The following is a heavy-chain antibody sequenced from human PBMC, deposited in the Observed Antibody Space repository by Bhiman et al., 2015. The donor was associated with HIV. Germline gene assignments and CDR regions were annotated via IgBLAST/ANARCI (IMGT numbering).Heavy chain of an antibody. V-gene: IGHV3-7*05. CDR2: IRQDGGKV. J-gene: IGHJ5*02. Sequence: EVQLVESGGSLVQPGGSLRLSCATSGFTFSSHWMTWVRQAPGRGLEWVASIRQDGGKVDYVHSVRAIHRLQRNAKNSLYLQMNNLRAEDTAIYYCTRDSPLXTTGPVRPWGQGTLVTVSS. CDR1: GFTFSSHW. D-gene: IGHD3-10*01. CDR3: TRDSPLXTTGPVRP.